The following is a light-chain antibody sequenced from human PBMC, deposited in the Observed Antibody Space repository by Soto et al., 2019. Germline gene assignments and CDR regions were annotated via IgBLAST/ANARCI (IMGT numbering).Light chain of an antibody. CDR2: EVS. Sequence: QSVLAQPASVSGSPGQSITISCTGTSSDVGGYNYVSWYQPYPDKAPKLMIYEVSNRPSGVSNRFSGSKSGNTASLTISGLQAEDEAYYYGSSNKSSSALYVCGTETKVT. J-gene: IGLJ1*01. CDR1: SSDVGGYNY. CDR3: SSNKSSSALYV. V-gene: IGLV2-14*01.